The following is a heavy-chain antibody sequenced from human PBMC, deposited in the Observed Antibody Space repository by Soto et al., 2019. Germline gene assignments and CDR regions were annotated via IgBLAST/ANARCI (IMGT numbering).Heavy chain of an antibody. J-gene: IGHJ5*02. CDR2: IYYSGST. V-gene: IGHV4-59*01. CDR3: ARERLSADYGDYERLLNWFDP. D-gene: IGHD4-17*01. Sequence: SETLSLTCTVSGGSISSYYWSWIRQPPGKGLEWIGYIYYSGSTNYNPSLKSRVTISVDTSKNQFSLKLSSVTAADTAVYYCARERLSADYGDYERLLNWFDPWGQGTLVTVSS. CDR1: GGSISSYY.